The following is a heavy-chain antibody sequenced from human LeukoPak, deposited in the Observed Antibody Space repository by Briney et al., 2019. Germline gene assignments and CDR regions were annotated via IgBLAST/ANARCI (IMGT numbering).Heavy chain of an antibody. CDR2: INPNSGGT. CDR3: ARGSGLEPAAFDI. V-gene: IGHV1-2*02. CDR1: GYTFTGYY. D-gene: IGHD1-1*01. J-gene: IGHJ3*02. Sequence: ASVKVSCKASGYTFTGYYMHWVRQAPGQGLEWIGWINPNSGGTNYAQKFQGRVTMTRDTSISTAYMELSRLRSDDTAVYYCARGSGLEPAAFDIWGQGTMVTVSS.